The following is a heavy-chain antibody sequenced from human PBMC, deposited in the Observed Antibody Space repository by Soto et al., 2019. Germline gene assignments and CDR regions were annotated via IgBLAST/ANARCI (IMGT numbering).Heavy chain of an antibody. D-gene: IGHD2-8*02. CDR2: INHSGST. Sequence: QVQLQQWGAGLLKPSETLSLTCAVYGGSFSGYYWTWIRQPPGTGLEWIGEINHSGSTNYKPSLTSRLTISVDTSNNQFYLQLTSVTAAYTAVYYCARDKITGLFDYLGQGTLVTVSS. CDR1: GGSFSGYY. J-gene: IGHJ4*02. CDR3: ARDKITGLFDY. V-gene: IGHV4-34*01.